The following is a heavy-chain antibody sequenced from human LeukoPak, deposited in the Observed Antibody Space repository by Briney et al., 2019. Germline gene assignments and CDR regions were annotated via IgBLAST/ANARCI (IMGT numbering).Heavy chain of an antibody. Sequence: SGPGLVNPSETLSLTCTVSGGSISSYYWSWIRQPAGKGLEWIGRIYSTGSTSYNPSLKRRVTMSVDTSKNQFSLRLRSVTAADTAVYYCARQIASAGTAGFDFWGQGALVTVSS. CDR3: ARQIASAGTAGFDF. D-gene: IGHD6-13*01. CDR2: IYSTGST. CDR1: GGSISSYY. J-gene: IGHJ4*02. V-gene: IGHV4-4*07.